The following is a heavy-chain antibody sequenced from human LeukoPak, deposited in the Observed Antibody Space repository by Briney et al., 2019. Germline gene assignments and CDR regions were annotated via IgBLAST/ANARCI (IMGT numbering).Heavy chain of an antibody. Sequence: GESLKISCKGSGYTFTSYWIGWVRQMPGKGLEWMGIIYPGDSDTRYRPSFQGQVTISVDKSISTAYLQWSSLKASDTAMYYCARRYYYDSSGYYYNYFDYWGQGTLVTVSS. D-gene: IGHD3-22*01. V-gene: IGHV5-51*01. CDR1: GYTFTSYW. CDR2: IYPGDSDT. CDR3: ARRYYYDSSGYYYNYFDY. J-gene: IGHJ4*02.